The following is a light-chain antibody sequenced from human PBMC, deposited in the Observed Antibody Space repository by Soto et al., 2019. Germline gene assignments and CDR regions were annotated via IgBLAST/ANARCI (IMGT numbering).Light chain of an antibody. V-gene: IGKV1-5*01. CDR2: DAS. Sequence: DIQMTQSPSTLSASVGDRVTITCRASQSISSRLAWYQQKPGKAPKLLIYDASSLESGVPSRFSGSGSGTEFTLTIISLQPDDFATYYCQQYSSYSPSTFGQGTKVDTK. CDR1: QSISSR. J-gene: IGKJ1*01. CDR3: QQYSSYSPST.